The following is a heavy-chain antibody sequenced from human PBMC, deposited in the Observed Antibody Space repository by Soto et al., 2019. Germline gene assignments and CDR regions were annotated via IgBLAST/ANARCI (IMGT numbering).Heavy chain of an antibody. D-gene: IGHD2-2*01. V-gene: IGHV1-8*01. J-gene: IGHJ3*02. Sequence: ASVKVSCKASGYTFTSYDINWVRQATGQGLEWMGWMNPNSGNTGYAQKFQGRVTMTRNTSISTAYMELSSLRSEDTAVYYCAGGLVVVPAADAFDIWGQGTMVTVSS. CDR2: MNPNSGNT. CDR3: AGGLVVVPAADAFDI. CDR1: GYTFTSYD.